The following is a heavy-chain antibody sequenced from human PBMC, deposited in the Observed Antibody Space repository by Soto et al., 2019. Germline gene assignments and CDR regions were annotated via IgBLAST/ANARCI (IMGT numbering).Heavy chain of an antibody. CDR1: GGTFSSYA. D-gene: IGHD1-20*01. J-gene: IGHJ6*02. CDR3: ARAITGDARDYYVMDV. Sequence: ASVNVSVKAAGGTFSSYALSWVRPAPGQWIEWMGGIIPIFGTANYAQKFQGRVTITADKATSTAYMKLSSLRSEDTAVYYCARAITGDARDYYVMDVWGQGTTVTVSS. CDR2: IIPIFGTA. V-gene: IGHV1-69*06.